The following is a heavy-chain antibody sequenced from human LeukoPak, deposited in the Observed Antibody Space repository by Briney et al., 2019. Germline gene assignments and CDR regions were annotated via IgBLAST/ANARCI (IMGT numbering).Heavy chain of an antibody. CDR2: ISSSSSYI. J-gene: IGHJ4*02. CDR1: GFTFSSYA. V-gene: IGHV3-21*01. D-gene: IGHD7-27*01. Sequence: GGSLRLSCAASGFTFSSYAMNWVRQAPGKGLEWVSSISSSSSYIYYADSVKGRFTISRDNAKNSLYLQMNSLRAEDTAVYYCAHLGQAGFDYWGQGTLVTVSS. CDR3: AHLGQAGFDY.